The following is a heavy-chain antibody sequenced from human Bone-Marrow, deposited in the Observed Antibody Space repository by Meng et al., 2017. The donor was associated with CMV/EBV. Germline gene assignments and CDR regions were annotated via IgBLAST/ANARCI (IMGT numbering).Heavy chain of an antibody. J-gene: IGHJ4*02. Sequence: GESLKISCAASGFTFSSFSMNWVRQAPGKGLEWVSSISSSSSDIYYADSVKGRFTISRDNARNSLYLQMNSLRAEDTAVYYCASPACWGQGTLVTVSS. CDR2: ISSSSSDI. CDR1: GFTFSSFS. CDR3: ASPAC. V-gene: IGHV3-21*01.